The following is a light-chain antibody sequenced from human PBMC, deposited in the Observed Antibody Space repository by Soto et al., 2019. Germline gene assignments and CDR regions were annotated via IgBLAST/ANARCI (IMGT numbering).Light chain of an antibody. CDR3: LQYHYWWT. CDR2: AAS. Sequence: EIVMTQSPATLSVSPGERATLSCRASQSVSSNLAWYQQKPGQAPRVLIYAASTRATGIPDRFSGSGSGTEFTLTISSLQSEDFAVYYCLQYHYWWTFGQGTKVDIK. J-gene: IGKJ1*01. CDR1: QSVSSN. V-gene: IGKV3-15*01.